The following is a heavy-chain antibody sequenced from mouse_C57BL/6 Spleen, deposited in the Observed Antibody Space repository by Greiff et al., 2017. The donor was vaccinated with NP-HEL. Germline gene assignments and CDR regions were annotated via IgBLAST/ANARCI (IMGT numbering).Heavy chain of an antibody. CDR1: GYTFTSYW. D-gene: IGHD4-1*01. CDR2: IDPSDSET. V-gene: IGHV1-52*01. Sequence: QVQLQQPGAELVRPGSSVKLSCKASGYTFTSYWMHWVKQRPIQGLEWIGNIDPSDSETHYNQKFKDKATLTVDKSSSTAYMQLSSLTSEDSAVYYCARSGVLGWYFDVWGTGTTVTVSS. CDR3: ARSGVLGWYFDV. J-gene: IGHJ1*03.